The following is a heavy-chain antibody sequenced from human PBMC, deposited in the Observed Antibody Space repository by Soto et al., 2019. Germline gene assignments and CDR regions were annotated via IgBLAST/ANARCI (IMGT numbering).Heavy chain of an antibody. D-gene: IGHD6-19*01. V-gene: IGHV1-69*13. CDR3: ARDGAVARSGMDV. CDR1: VGTFSSYP. CDR2: IIPIFGTA. Sequence: ASVNVSCKASVGTFSSYPISWGRQAPGQGLEWMGGIIPIFGTANYAQKFQGRVTITADESTSTAYMELSSLRSEDTAVYYCARDGAVARSGMDVWGQGTTVTVSS. J-gene: IGHJ6*02.